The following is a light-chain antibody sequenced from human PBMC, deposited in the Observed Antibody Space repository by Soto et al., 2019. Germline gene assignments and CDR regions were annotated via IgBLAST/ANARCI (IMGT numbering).Light chain of an antibody. J-gene: IGLJ2*01. V-gene: IGLV2-14*03. CDR1: SSDVGGYNY. Sequence: QSALTQPASVSGSPGQSITISCTGTSSDVGGYNYVAWYQQHPGKAPKLMIYDVTNRPSGVSNRFSGSKSGNTASLTISGLQAEDEADYYCSSYASGNTLVFGGGTKLTVL. CDR3: SSYASGNTLV. CDR2: DVT.